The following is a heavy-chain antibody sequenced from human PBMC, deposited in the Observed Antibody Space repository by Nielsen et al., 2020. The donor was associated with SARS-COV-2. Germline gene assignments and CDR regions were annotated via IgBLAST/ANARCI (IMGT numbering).Heavy chain of an antibody. J-gene: IGHJ3*02. V-gene: IGHV3-21*01. CDR2: ISSSSSYI. CDR1: GFTFSNYG. CDR3: ARVAAGTLLRDDAFDI. D-gene: IGHD6-13*01. Sequence: GESLKISCAASGFTFSNYGIHWVRQAPGKGLEWVSSISSSSSYIYYADSVKGRFTISRDNAKNSLYLQMNSLRAEDTAVYYCARVAAGTLLRDDAFDIWGQGTMVTVSS.